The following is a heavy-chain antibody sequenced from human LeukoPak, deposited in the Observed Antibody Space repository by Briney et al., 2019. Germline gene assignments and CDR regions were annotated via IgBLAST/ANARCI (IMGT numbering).Heavy chain of an antibody. J-gene: IGHJ2*01. CDR1: GDSISSSDW. V-gene: IGHV4-4*02. Sequence: SGTLSLTCAVSGDSISSSDWWSWVRQPPGEGLEGIGKLCHSGTTNYNPSLKSRVTISRDKYKNQFSLKLTPVTAADAAVYYCARDKYVSGWYWYFDLWGRGTLVTVSS. CDR2: LCHSGTT. CDR3: ARDKYVSGWYWYFDL. D-gene: IGHD6-19*01.